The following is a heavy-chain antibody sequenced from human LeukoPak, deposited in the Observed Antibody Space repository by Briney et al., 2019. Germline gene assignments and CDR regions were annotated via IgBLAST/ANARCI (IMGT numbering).Heavy chain of an antibody. CDR3: ATMGGPTGGDYFDY. CDR1: GFTFRSHW. V-gene: IGHV3-21*01. D-gene: IGHD3-16*01. CDR2: ISSSSSYI. J-gene: IGHJ4*02. Sequence: GGSLRLSCAASGFTFRSHWMSWVRQPPGDELEWVSSISSSSSYIKYADSVKGRFTISRDNAKNSLYLQMNSLRAEDTAVYYCATMGGPTGGDYFDYWGQGTLVTVSS.